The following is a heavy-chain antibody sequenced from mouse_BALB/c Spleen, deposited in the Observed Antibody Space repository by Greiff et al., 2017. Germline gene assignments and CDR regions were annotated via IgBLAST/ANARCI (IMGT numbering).Heavy chain of an antibody. CDR1: GFNIKDTY. CDR3: ASSLTGPFAY. D-gene: IGHD4-1*01. CDR2: IDPANGNT. V-gene: IGHV14-3*02. J-gene: IGHJ3*01. Sequence: VQLQQSGAELVKPGASVKLSCTASGFNIKDTYMHWVKQRPEQGLEWIGRIDPANGNTKYDPKFQGKATITADTSSNTAYLQLSSLTSEDAAVYYCASSLTGPFAYWGQGTLVTVSA.